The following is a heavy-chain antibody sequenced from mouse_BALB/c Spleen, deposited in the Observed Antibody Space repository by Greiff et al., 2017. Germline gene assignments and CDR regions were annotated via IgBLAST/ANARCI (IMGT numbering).Heavy chain of an antibody. CDR1: GFTFSSYG. V-gene: IGHV5-6-3*01. CDR3: TRDRRDGNYNFDY. J-gene: IGHJ2*01. D-gene: IGHD2-1*01. CDR2: INSNGGST. Sequence: EVQGVESGGGLVQPGGSLKLSCAASGFTFSSYGMSWVRQTPDKRLELVATINSNGGSTYYPDSVKGRFTISRDNAKNTLYLQMSSLKSEDTAMYYCTRDRRDGNYNFDYWGQGTTLTVSS.